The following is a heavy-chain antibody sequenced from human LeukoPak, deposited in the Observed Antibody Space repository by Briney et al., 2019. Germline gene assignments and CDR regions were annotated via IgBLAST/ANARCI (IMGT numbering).Heavy chain of an antibody. CDR2: ISGSGSGGST. CDR3: ARDKYFGVMDV. Sequence: GGSLRLSCAASGFTFSSSAMSWVRQAPGKGLEWVSSISGSGSGGSTYYADSVKGRFTISRDNSKNTLYLQMNSLRAEDTAVYYCARDKYFGVMDVWGKGTTVTISS. CDR1: GFTFSSSA. D-gene: IGHD3-10*01. J-gene: IGHJ6*03. V-gene: IGHV3-23*01.